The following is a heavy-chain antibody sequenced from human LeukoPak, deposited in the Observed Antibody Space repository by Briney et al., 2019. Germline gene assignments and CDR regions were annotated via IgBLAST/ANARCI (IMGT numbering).Heavy chain of an antibody. Sequence: GRSLRLSCAASGFTFSSYGMHWVRQAPGKGLEWVAVISYDGSNKYYADSVKGRFTISRDNSKNTLYLQMNSLRAEDTAVYYCAKVEADLNSSGWYGVDYWGQGTLVTVSS. CDR2: ISYDGSNK. J-gene: IGHJ4*02. CDR1: GFTFSSYG. V-gene: IGHV3-30*18. CDR3: AKVEADLNSSGWYGVDY. D-gene: IGHD6-19*01.